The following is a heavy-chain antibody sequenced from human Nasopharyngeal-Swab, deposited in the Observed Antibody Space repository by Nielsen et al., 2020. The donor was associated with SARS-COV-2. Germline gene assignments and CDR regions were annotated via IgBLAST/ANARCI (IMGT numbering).Heavy chain of an antibody. D-gene: IGHD2-21*01. V-gene: IGHV4-59*13. CDR1: GCSISSYY. CDR2: IDYSGST. Sequence: SDTLSLTFTVSGCSISSYYWSWIRQPPGKGLEWIGYIDYSGSTNYNPSLKSRVTISVDTSKNQFSLKMSSVTAADTVVYYCARARHMGNWLDPWGQGTLVIVSS. CDR3: ARARHMGNWLDP. J-gene: IGHJ5*02.